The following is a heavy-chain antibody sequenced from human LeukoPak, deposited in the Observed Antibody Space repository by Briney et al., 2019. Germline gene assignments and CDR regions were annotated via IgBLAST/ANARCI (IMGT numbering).Heavy chain of an antibody. Sequence: ASVKVSCKASGYTFTSYGISWVRQAPGQGLEWMGWISAYSGNTNYAQKLQGRVTMTTDTSTSTAYMELRSLRSDDTAVYYCARDGGGPSGSYYGEYYYYGMDVWGQGTTVTVSS. CDR2: ISAYSGNT. V-gene: IGHV1-18*01. D-gene: IGHD1-26*01. CDR3: ARDGGGPSGSYYGEYYYYGMDV. J-gene: IGHJ6*02. CDR1: GYTFTSYG.